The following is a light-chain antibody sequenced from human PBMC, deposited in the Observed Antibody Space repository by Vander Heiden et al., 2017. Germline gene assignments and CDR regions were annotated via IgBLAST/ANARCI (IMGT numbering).Light chain of an antibody. CDR2: KDN. CDR1: ALPKQY. V-gene: IGLV3-25*03. CDR3: QSADNSGTYV. J-gene: IGLJ1*01. Sequence: SYELAQPPSVSVPPGQTARITNSGDALPKQYVRWYQQKPGQAAILVICKDNKRPSGIPERFSGSSSGTTVTLTIGGVQAEDEADYYCQSADNSGTYVFGAGTKVTVL.